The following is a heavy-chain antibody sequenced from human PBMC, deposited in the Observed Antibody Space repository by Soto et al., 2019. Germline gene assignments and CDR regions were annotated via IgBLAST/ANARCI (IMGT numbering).Heavy chain of an antibody. D-gene: IGHD3-10*01. Sequence: GGSLRLSCAASRFAFNTYAMDWVRQAPGKGLEWVSSISGSGDRTYYADSVKGRFTISRDNSENTLYLEMNSLRAEDTAVYYCANSDRGGSGNSNFWGQGTLVTVSS. CDR3: ANSDRGGSGNSNF. CDR1: RFAFNTYA. V-gene: IGHV3-23*01. CDR2: ISGSGDRT. J-gene: IGHJ4*02.